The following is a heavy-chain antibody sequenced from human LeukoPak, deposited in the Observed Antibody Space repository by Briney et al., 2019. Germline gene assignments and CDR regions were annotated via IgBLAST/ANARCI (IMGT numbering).Heavy chain of an antibody. V-gene: IGHV4-30-2*01. J-gene: IGHJ4*02. CDR2: INHSGST. CDR1: GGSISSGGYS. CDR3: ASRGNSSGWDYYFDY. D-gene: IGHD6-19*01. Sequence: PSQTLSLTCAVSGGSISSGGYSWSWIRQPPGKGLEWIGEINHSGSTNYNPSLKSRVTISVDTSKNQFSLKLSSVTAADTAVYYCASRGNSSGWDYYFDYWGQGTLVTVSS.